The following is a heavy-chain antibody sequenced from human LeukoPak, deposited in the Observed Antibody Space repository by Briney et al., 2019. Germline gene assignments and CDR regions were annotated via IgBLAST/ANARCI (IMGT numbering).Heavy chain of an antibody. CDR1: GFTFSSYA. V-gene: IGHV3-30-3*01. CDR2: ISYDRSNK. Sequence: HPGGSLRLSCAASGFTFSSYAMHWVRQAPGKGLEWVAVISYDRSNKYYADSVKGRFTISRDNSKNTLYLQMNSLRAEDTAVYYCARGRSFDYWGQGTLVTVSS. J-gene: IGHJ4*02. CDR3: ARGRSFDY.